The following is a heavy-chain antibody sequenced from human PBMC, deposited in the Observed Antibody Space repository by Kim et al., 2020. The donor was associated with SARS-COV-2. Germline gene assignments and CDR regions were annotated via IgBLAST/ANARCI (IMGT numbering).Heavy chain of an antibody. CDR3: ARWGDYYGMDV. V-gene: IGHV3-11*03. CDR1: GFTFSDYY. CDR2: ISSSSSYT. D-gene: IGHD3-16*01. J-gene: IGHJ6*02. Sequence: GGSLRLSCAASGFTFSDYYMSWIRQAPGKGLEWVSYISSSSSYTNYADSVKGRFTISRDNAKNSLYLQMNSRRAEDTAVYYCARWGDYYGMDVWGQGTTVTVSS.